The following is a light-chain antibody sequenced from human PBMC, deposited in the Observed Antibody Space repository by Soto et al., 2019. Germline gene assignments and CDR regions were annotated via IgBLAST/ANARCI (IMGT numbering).Light chain of an antibody. CDR2: AAS. J-gene: IGKJ3*01. CDR3: FLYGGSPLS. V-gene: IGKV3-20*01. Sequence: EIVLTQSPGTLSLSPGERAILSCRASQSLGTRKLAWYQQKPGQAPRLLIHAASTRATGIPDRFSGSGSGTDFTLTINRLGPEDFAVYFCFLYGGSPLSFGPGTKVDVK. CDR1: QSLGTRK.